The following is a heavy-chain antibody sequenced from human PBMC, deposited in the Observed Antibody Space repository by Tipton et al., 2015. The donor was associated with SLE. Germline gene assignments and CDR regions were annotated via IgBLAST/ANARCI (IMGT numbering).Heavy chain of an antibody. CDR3: ARTAVPATMGAFDI. V-gene: IGHV4-4*07. CDR2: MSFSGIT. J-gene: IGHJ3*02. Sequence: TLSLTCTVSGGTLSSYYWSWIRQPAGKGLELVGRMSFSGITHYNPSLMGRLTLSLDTSQNQFSLKLRFMTAAGTAVYYCARTAVPATMGAFDIWGQGAMVTVSS. D-gene: IGHD2-2*01. CDR1: GGTLSSYY.